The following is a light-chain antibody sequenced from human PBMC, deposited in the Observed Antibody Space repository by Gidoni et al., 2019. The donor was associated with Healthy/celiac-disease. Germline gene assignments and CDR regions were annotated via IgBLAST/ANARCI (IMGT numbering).Light chain of an antibody. CDR1: KSVLYSSNNKNY. CDR3: QQYYSNPGT. CDR2: WAS. Sequence: DIVMTQSPYSLAVSLGVRATITCKSSKSVLYSSNNKNYLAWYQQKPGQPPKLLIYWASTRESGVPDRFSGSGSGTDFTLTISSLQAEDVAVYYCQQYYSNPGTFGGGTKVEIK. J-gene: IGKJ4*01. V-gene: IGKV4-1*01.